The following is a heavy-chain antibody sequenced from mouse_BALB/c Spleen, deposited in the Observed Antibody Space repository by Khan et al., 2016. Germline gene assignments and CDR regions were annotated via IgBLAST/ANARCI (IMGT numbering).Heavy chain of an antibody. CDR3: ARAGYYGYLAY. D-gene: IGHD1-1*01. V-gene: IGHV4-1*02. J-gene: IGHJ3*01. Sequence: EVTLLESGGGLVQPGGSLKLSCAASGFDFSRYWMSWVRQAPGKGLEWIGEINPDSSTINYTPSLKDKFIISRDNANNKLYLLMSIVRYAATVLYYCARAGYYGYLAYWGQGTLVTVSA. CDR2: INPDSSTI. CDR1: GFDFSRYW.